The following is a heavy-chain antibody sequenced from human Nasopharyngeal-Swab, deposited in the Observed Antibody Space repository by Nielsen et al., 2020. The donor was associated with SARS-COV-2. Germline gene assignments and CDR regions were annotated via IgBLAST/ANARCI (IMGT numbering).Heavy chain of an antibody. Sequence: ASVKVSCKASGYTFNNYYIHWVRQATGQGLEWMGWMNPNSGNTGYAQKFQGRVTMTRNTSISTAYMELSSPRSEDTAVYYCEREGQQLVLDYYGMDVWGQGTTVTVSS. CDR2: MNPNSGNT. V-gene: IGHV1-8*02. D-gene: IGHD6-13*01. CDR3: EREGQQLVLDYYGMDV. CDR1: GYTFNNYY. J-gene: IGHJ6*02.